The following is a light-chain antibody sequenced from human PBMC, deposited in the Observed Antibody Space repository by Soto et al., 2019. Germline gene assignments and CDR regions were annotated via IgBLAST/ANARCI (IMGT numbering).Light chain of an antibody. Sequence: QSVLTQPASVSGSPGQSITISCTGTSSDVGGYNYVSWYQHHPGKAPKLMIFDVSNRPSGVSNRFSGSKSGNTASLTISGLQREHEADYYCSSYTTSNTRQIVFGTGTKVTVL. CDR1: SSDVGGYNY. CDR3: SSYTTSNTRQIV. CDR2: DVS. V-gene: IGLV2-14*03. J-gene: IGLJ1*01.